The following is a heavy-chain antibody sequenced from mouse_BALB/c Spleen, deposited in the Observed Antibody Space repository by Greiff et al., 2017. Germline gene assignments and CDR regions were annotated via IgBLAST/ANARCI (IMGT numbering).Heavy chain of an antibody. J-gene: IGHJ3*01. V-gene: IGHV1-55*01. CDR2: IYPGSGST. CDR1: GYNFKSYW. Sequence: QVQLQQPGAELVKPGTSVKLSCKASGYNFKSYWINWVKLRPGQGLEWIGDIYPGSGSTNYNEKFKSKATLTADTSSSTAYMQLSSLASEDAALYCCAREGDYMLAYRGQGTLVTVSA. CDR3: AREGDYMLAY. D-gene: IGHD2-4*01.